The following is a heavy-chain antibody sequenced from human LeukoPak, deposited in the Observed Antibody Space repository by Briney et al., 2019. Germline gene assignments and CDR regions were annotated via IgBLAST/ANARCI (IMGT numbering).Heavy chain of an antibody. D-gene: IGHD7-27*01. CDR3: ASLDWGVSDFDY. Sequence: ASVKVSCKASGYTFTSYGMHWVRQAPGQRLEWMGWINAGNGNTKYSQKFQDRVTITRDTSATTAYMELSSLRSEDTAVYYCASLDWGVSDFDYWGQGTLVTVSS. CDR2: INAGNGNT. V-gene: IGHV1-3*01. J-gene: IGHJ4*02. CDR1: GYTFTSYG.